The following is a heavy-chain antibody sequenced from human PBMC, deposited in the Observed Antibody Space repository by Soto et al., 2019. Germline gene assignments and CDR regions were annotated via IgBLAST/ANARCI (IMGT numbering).Heavy chain of an antibody. CDR2: IYPGDSDT. J-gene: IGHJ6*02. V-gene: IGHV5-51*01. D-gene: IGHD3-10*01. CDR3: ASGLGTMVREAYYYYGMDV. Sequence: GESLKISCKGSGYSFTSYWIGWVRQMPGKGLEWMGIIYPGDSDTRYSPSSQGQVTISADKSISTAYLQWSSLKASDTAMYYCASGLGTMVREAYYYYGMDVWGQGTTVTVSS. CDR1: GYSFTSYW.